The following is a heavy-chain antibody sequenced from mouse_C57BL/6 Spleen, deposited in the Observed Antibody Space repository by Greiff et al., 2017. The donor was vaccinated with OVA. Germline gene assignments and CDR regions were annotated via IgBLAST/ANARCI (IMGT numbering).Heavy chain of an antibody. V-gene: IGHV1-69*01. CDR2: IDPSDSYT. D-gene: IGHD2-10*01. CDR1: GYTFTSYW. Sequence: VQLQQPGAELVMPGASVKLSCKASGYTFTSYWMHWVKQRPGQGLEWIGEIDPSDSYTNYNQKFKGKSTLTVDKSSSTAYMQLSSLTSEDSAVYYCARRAYWVFDYWGKGTTLTVSS. J-gene: IGHJ2*01. CDR3: ARRAYWVFDY.